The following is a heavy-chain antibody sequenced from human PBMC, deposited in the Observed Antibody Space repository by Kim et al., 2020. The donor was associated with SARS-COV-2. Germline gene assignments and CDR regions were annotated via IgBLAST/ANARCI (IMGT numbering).Heavy chain of an antibody. CDR3: ARVQLWFRYFDL. Sequence: SETLSLTCAVYGGSFSGYYWSWIRQPPGKGLEWIGEINHSGSTNYNPSLKSRVTISVDTSKNQFSLKLSSVTAADTAVYYCARVQLWFRYFDLWGRGTLVTVSS. CDR2: INHSGST. D-gene: IGHD5-18*01. J-gene: IGHJ2*01. CDR1: GGSFSGYY. V-gene: IGHV4-34*01.